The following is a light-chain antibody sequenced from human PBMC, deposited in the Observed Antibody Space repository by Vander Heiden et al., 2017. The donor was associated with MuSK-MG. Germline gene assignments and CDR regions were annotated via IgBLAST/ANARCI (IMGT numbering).Light chain of an antibody. V-gene: IGLV2-23*02. CDR1: SSDVGSYNL. J-gene: IGLJ2*01. CDR3: CSYAGSNTVI. Sequence: QSALAQPASVSGSPGQSITISCTGTSSDVGSYNLVSWYQQHPGKAPRRRMYEVSERPSGVSNRFSGSKSGDTASLTISGLQDEDEADYFCCSYAGSNTVIFGGGTKLTVL. CDR2: EVS.